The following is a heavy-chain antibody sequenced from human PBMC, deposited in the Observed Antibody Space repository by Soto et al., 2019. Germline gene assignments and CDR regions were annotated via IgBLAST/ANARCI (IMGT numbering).Heavy chain of an antibody. D-gene: IGHD5-12*01. CDR1: GYSFSTYW. CDR3: ARHSLATQPGDY. V-gene: IGHV5-51*01. Sequence: PGKSLKISCKASGYSFSTYWIAWVRQRPGKGLDWMGIIYPGDSDTRYSPSFQGQVTTSVDNSIDTAYLEWTTLRASDSAMYYCARHSLATQPGDYWGQGTRVTVSS. J-gene: IGHJ4*02. CDR2: IYPGDSDT.